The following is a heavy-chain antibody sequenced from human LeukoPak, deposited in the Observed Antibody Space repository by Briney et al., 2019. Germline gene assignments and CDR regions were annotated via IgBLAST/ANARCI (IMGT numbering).Heavy chain of an antibody. Sequence: PGGSLRLSCAASGFTFSSYDMHWVRQATGKGLEWVSAIGTAGDTYYPGSVKGRFTISRENAKNSLYLQMSSLRADDTAVYYCARVLYISGWFGTFAYWGQGTLVTVSS. D-gene: IGHD6-19*01. CDR3: ARVLYISGWFGTFAY. CDR2: IGTAGDT. J-gene: IGHJ4*02. V-gene: IGHV3-13*01. CDR1: GFTFSSYD.